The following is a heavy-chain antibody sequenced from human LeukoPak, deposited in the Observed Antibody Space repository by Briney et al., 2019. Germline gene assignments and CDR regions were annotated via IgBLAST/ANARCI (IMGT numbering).Heavy chain of an antibody. Sequence: GGSLRLSCVGSGFTFSRYWLNWVRQAPGRGLEWVGRIKGKTAAGAPDYVASVKGRFTISRDDSKNTLFLQMNSLKTEDTAVYYCITGDYDFWSGFYSPNHYFDYWGQGTLVTVSS. V-gene: IGHV3-15*01. D-gene: IGHD3-3*01. J-gene: IGHJ4*02. CDR2: IKGKTAAGAP. CDR3: ITGDYDFWSGFYSPNHYFDY. CDR1: GFTFSRYW.